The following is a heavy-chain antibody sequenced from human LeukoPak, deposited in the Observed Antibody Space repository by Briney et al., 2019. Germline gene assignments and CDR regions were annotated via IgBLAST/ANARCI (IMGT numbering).Heavy chain of an antibody. Sequence: WASVKVSCKASGYTFTSYGISWVRQAPGQGLEWMGWISAYNGNTNYAQKLQGRVTMTTDTSTSTAYMELRSLRSDDTAVYYCARSTMVRGVMGFWFDPWGQGTLVTVSS. CDR1: GYTFTSYG. D-gene: IGHD3-10*01. CDR2: ISAYNGNT. CDR3: ARSTMVRGVMGFWFDP. J-gene: IGHJ5*02. V-gene: IGHV1-18*01.